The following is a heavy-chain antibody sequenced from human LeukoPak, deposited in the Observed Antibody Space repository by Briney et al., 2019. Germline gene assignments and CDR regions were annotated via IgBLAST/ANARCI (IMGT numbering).Heavy chain of an antibody. CDR3: ARAWGIAAAGTRYNWFDP. CDR1: GGSISSGGYY. V-gene: IGHV4-30-2*01. D-gene: IGHD6-13*01. J-gene: IGHJ5*02. CDR2: IYHSGST. Sequence: SQTLSLTCTVSGGSISSGGYYWSWIRQPPGKGLEWIGYIYHSGSTYYNPSLKSRVTISVDRSKNQFSLKLSSVTAADTAVYYCARAWGIAAAGTRYNWFDPWGQGTLVTVSS.